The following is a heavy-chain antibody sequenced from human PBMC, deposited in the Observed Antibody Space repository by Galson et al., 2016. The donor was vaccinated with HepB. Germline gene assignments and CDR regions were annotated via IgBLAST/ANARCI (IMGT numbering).Heavy chain of an antibody. D-gene: IGHD3-10*01. CDR2: TFYRSTWEN. CDR3: ARAVMLGRGMDV. V-gene: IGHV6-1*01. CDR1: GDSVYNNAAA. J-gene: IGHJ6*02. Sequence: CAISGDSVYNNAAAWVWIRQSPSRGLEWLGRTFYRSTWENHYAGSVKNRITISPDTSRNQFSLHLNSVTPEDTAVYYCARAVMLGRGMDVWGQGTTVTASS.